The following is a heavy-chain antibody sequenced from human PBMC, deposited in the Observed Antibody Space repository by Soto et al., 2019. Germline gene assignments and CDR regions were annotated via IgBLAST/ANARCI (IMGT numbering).Heavy chain of an antibody. CDR2: IIPIFGTA. J-gene: IGHJ6*02. CDR1: GFTFSSYA. V-gene: IGHV1-69*06. Sequence: QVQLVESGGGVVQPGRSLRLSCAASGFTFSSYAISWVRQAPGQGLEWMGGIIPIFGTANYAQKFQGRVTITADKSTSTAYMELSSLRSEDTAVYYCARSPGDYYYGMDVWGQGTTVTVSS. CDR3: ARSPGDYYYGMDV. D-gene: IGHD3-10*01.